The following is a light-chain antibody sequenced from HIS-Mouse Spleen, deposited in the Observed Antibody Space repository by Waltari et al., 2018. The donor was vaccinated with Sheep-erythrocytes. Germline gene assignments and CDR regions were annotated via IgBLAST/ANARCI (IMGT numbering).Light chain of an antibody. J-gene: IGLJ2*01. Sequence: SYELTQPPSVSVSPGQTANITCSGDKLGDKYACWYQQKPGQSPVLVIYQDSKRPSGIPERLSGSNSGNTATLTISGTQAMDEADYYCQAWDSSTVVFGGGTKLTVL. CDR2: QDS. V-gene: IGLV3-1*01. CDR3: QAWDSSTVV. CDR1: KLGDKY.